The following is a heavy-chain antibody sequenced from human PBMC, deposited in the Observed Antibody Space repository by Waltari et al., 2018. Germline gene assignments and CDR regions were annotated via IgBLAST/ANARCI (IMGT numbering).Heavy chain of an antibody. J-gene: IGHJ4*02. Sequence: QVQLQQWGAGLLKPSETLSLTCAVYGGSFSGSYWSWLRQPPGKGLEWLGEINHRESTNYNPSLKSRITISVDTSKNQFSLKLSSVTAADTAVYYCARGPPDTAMVWGYWGQGTLVTVSS. V-gene: IGHV4-34*01. CDR3: ARGPPDTAMVWGY. D-gene: IGHD5-18*01. CDR2: INHREST. CDR1: GGSFSGSY.